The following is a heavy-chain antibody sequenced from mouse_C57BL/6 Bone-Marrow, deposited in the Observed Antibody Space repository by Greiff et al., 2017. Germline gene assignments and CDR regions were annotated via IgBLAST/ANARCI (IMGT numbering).Heavy chain of an antibody. CDR3: ARDDGSSYWYFDV. J-gene: IGHJ1*03. V-gene: IGHV1-85*01. CDR1: GYTFTSYD. Sequence: QVQLQQSGPELVKPGASVKLSCKASGYTFTSYDINWVKQRPGQGLEWIGWIYPRGGSTKYNEKFKGKATLTVDTSSSTAYLMLHSLTSEDSAVYFCARDDGSSYWYFDVGGTGTTVTVSS. CDR2: IYPRGGST. D-gene: IGHD1-1*01.